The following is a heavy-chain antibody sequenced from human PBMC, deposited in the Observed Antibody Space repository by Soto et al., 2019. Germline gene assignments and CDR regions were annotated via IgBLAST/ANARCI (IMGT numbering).Heavy chain of an antibody. Sequence: LSLTCTVSGGSFSSYYWSWIRQPPGKGLEWIGHIYYSGRTNYNPSLKSRVTISGDTSKNQLSLKLSSVTAADTAVYYCARDYYYDSRGYPGAYYYGMDVCGQGPTVTVYS. CDR2: IYYSGRT. CDR1: GGSFSSYY. CDR3: ARDYYYDSRGYPGAYYYGMDV. V-gene: IGHV4-59*01. D-gene: IGHD3-22*01. J-gene: IGHJ6*02.